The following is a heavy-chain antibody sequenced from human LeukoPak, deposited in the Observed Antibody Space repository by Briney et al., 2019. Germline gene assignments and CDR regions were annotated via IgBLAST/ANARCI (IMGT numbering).Heavy chain of an antibody. CDR2: IDQDGSEE. CDR1: GFTFSNYW. CDR3: VRDGGVSGYDLLDY. Sequence: GGSLRLSCAASGFTFSNYWMTWVRQAPGKGLEWVAHIDQDGSEEHYMDSVKARFTISRDNAKNSLSLQMNSLRAEDTAVYYCVRDGGVSGYDLLDYWGQGTLVTVSS. V-gene: IGHV3-7*01. D-gene: IGHD5-12*01. J-gene: IGHJ4*02.